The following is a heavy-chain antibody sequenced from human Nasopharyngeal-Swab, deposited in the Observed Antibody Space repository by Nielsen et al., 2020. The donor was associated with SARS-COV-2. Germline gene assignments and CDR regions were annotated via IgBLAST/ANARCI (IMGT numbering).Heavy chain of an antibody. J-gene: IGHJ1*01. V-gene: IGHV3-23*01. CDR3: ARDLGGGYCTTTNCPGS. CDR1: GFTFSSYA. Sequence: GESLKISCAASGFTFSSYAMSWVRQAPGKGLEWVSAITGNGGSTYYADSVKGRFTISRDNSKNTLYLQMNSLRAEDTAVYYCARDLGGGYCTTTNCPGSWGQGTLVTVSS. D-gene: IGHD2-2*01. CDR2: ITGNGGST.